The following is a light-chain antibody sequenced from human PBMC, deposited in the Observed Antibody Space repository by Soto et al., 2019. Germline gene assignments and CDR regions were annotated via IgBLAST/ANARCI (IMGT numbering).Light chain of an antibody. CDR2: GGS. Sequence: IVMTQSPDILSVPPGGRATLSCRASESIRSDLAWYQQKPGQAPRLLIFGGSIRAADIPGRFSGSGSGTEFTLTIATLQSEDFAVAYCQQYHDWPTITFGQGTRLEIK. CDR1: ESIRSD. V-gene: IGKV3-15*01. J-gene: IGKJ5*01. CDR3: QQYHDWPTIT.